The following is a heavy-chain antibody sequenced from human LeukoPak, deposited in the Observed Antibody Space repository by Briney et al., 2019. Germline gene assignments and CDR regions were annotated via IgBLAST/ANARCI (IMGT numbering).Heavy chain of an antibody. CDR2: IYYSGST. J-gene: IGHJ4*02. CDR3: AREKLELRDYFDY. CDR1: GGSISSYY. Sequence: PSETLSLTCTVSGGSISSYYWSWIRQPPGKGLEWIGYIYYSGSTNYNPSLKSRVTISVDTSKNQFSLKLSSVTAADTAVYYCAREKLELRDYFDYWGQGTLVTVSS. V-gene: IGHV4-59*01. D-gene: IGHD1-7*01.